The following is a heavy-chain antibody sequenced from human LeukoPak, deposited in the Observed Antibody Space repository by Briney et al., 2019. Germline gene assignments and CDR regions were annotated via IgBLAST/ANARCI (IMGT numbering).Heavy chain of an antibody. Sequence: GGSLRLSCAASGFTFDDYGMSWVRQAPGKGLEWVSGINWNGGSTGYADSVKGRFTISRDNAKNALYLEMNSLRAEDTAEYFCARERMYSGSGSTYPYYDYWGQGTLVTVSS. D-gene: IGHD3-10*01. CDR2: INWNGGST. J-gene: IGHJ4*02. CDR3: ARERMYSGSGSTYPYYDY. V-gene: IGHV3-20*04. CDR1: GFTFDDYG.